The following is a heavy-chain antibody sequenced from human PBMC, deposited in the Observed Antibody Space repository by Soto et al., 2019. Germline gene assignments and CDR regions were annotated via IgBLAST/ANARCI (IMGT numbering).Heavy chain of an antibody. CDR2: IIPIFGTA. CDR1: GSTFSSYA. Sequence: QVQLVQSGAEVKKPGSSVKVSCKASGSTFSSYAISWVRQAPGQGLEWMGGIIPIFGTANYAQKFQGRVTITADESTSTASMGLSSLRSEDTAVYYCASSGGYFDGVDIDYWGQGTLGTVSS. D-gene: IGHD3-9*01. V-gene: IGHV1-69*01. CDR3: ASSGGYFDGVDIDY. J-gene: IGHJ4*02.